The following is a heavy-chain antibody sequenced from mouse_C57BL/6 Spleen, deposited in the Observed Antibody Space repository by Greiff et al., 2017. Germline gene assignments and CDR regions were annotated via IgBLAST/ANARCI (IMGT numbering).Heavy chain of an antibody. D-gene: IGHD2-2*01. CDR2: IYWDDDK. Sequence: QVTLKVCGPGILQSSQTLSLTCSFSGFSLSTSGMGVSWIRQPSGKGLEWLAHIYWDDDKRYNPSLKSRLTISKDTSRNQVFLKITSVDTADTATYYCARGEDGYDEGDYYAMDYWGQGTSVTVSS. CDR3: ARGEDGYDEGDYYAMDY. V-gene: IGHV8-12*01. CDR1: GFSLSTSGMG. J-gene: IGHJ4*01.